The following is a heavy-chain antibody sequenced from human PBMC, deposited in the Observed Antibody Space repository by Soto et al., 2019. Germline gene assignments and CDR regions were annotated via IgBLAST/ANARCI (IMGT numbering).Heavy chain of an antibody. CDR2: INPNSGGT. D-gene: IGHD6-19*01. V-gene: IGHV1-2*04. J-gene: IGHJ6*02. Sequence: ASVKVSCKASGYTFTGYYMHWVRQAPGQGLEWMGWINPNSGGTNYAQKLQGWVTMTTDTSTSTAYMELRSLRPDDTAVYYCARYGLGHYYYYGMDVWGQGTTVTVSS. CDR1: GYTFTGYY. CDR3: ARYGLGHYYYYGMDV.